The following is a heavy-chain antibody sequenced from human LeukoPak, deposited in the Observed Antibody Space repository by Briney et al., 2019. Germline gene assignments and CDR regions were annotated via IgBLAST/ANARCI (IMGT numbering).Heavy chain of an antibody. Sequence: PSETLSLTFSVSGGSISGYYWSWVRHPSGKGLEWVGYIAYSGSTFYNPSLNSGVTISVDTPQTQFSLRLSPVTAAEPAGDYCLRHTAATTLGYWGQGTLVSVSS. D-gene: IGHD1-1*01. CDR2: IAYSGST. CDR3: LRHTAATTLGY. J-gene: IGHJ4*02. V-gene: IGHV4-59*08. CDR1: GGSISGYY.